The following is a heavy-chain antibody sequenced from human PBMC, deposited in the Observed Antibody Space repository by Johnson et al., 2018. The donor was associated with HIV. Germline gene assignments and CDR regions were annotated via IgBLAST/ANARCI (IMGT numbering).Heavy chain of an antibody. Sequence: VQLVESGGGLVKSGGSLRLSCAASGFTFSNAWMSWVRQAPGKGLEWVGRIRSKANNYATTYAASLKGRFTISRDNAKNSLYSLYVQMNSQRAEDTALHYCARAWSLGAFDIWGQGTMVTVSS. CDR3: ARAWSLGAFDI. V-gene: IGHV3-72*01. D-gene: IGHD2-15*01. CDR2: IRSKANNYAT. J-gene: IGHJ3*02. CDR1: GFTFSNAW.